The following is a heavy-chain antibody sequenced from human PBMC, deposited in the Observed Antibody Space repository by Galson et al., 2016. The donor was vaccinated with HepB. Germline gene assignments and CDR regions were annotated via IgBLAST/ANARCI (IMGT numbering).Heavy chain of an antibody. CDR3: VRDPGSRALDYVDD. D-gene: IGHD2-2*01. Sequence: SLRLSCAASGFTFTTYSFNWVRQAPGKGLEWLSSISTRSSYIYYADSVKGRFIISRDNAKNSLYLQMNSLRAEDTAVYYCVRDPGSRALDYVDDWGQGTLVTVSS. V-gene: IGHV3-21*01. CDR2: ISTRSSYI. CDR1: GFTFTTYS. J-gene: IGHJ4*02.